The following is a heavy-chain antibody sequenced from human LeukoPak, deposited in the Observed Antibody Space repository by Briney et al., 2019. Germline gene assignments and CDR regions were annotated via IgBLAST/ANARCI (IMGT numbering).Heavy chain of an antibody. CDR3: AKDLAAGTSN. CDR1: GFTFSSYA. J-gene: IGHJ4*02. Sequence: PGGSLRLSCAASGFTFSSYAMSWVRQVPGKGLEWVSVISGSGDNTYYADSVKGRFTISRDNSKNMLYLQMNSLRAEDTAVYYCAKDLAAGTSNWGQGTLVTVSS. V-gene: IGHV3-23*01. CDR2: ISGSGDNT. D-gene: IGHD6-13*01.